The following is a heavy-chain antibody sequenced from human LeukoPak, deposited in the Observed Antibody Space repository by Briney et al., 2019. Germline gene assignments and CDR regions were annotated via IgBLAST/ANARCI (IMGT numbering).Heavy chain of an antibody. V-gene: IGHV3-21*04. CDR2: ISSSGSYI. CDR1: GFTFSSYS. Sequence: GGSLRLSCAASGFTFSSYSMNWVRQAPGKGLEWVSSISSSGSYIYYADSVKGRFTISRDNAKNSLYLQMNSLRAEDTAVYYCAKDGGGTIFGMVIILHYMDVWGKGTTVTVSS. CDR3: AKDGGGTIFGMVIILHYMDV. D-gene: IGHD3-3*01. J-gene: IGHJ6*03.